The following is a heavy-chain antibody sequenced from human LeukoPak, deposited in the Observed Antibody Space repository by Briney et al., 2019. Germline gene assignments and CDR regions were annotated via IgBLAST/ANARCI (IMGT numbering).Heavy chain of an antibody. CDR3: ARGGAQGMDV. V-gene: IGHV3-11*01. D-gene: IGHD1-26*01. CDR1: GFTFSGYY. CDR2: ISGDGNTI. Sequence: GGSLRLSCAASGFTFSGYYMTWIRQAPGKGLEWVSYISGDGNTIDYADAVKGRFTISRDNAKNSLYLQMDSLRAEDTALYYCARGGAQGMDVWGQGTTVTVS. J-gene: IGHJ6*02.